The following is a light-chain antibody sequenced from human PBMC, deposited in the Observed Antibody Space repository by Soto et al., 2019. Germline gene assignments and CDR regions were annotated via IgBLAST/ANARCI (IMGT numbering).Light chain of an antibody. J-gene: IGLJ2*01. V-gene: IGLV2-23*02. CDR2: EDS. CDR3: CSYAGDSILT. CDR1: SSDVGRYNL. Sequence: QPASVSGSPGQSITISCIGTSSDVGRYNLVSWYQHHPGKAPKLMIYEDSKRPSGVSNRFSGSKSGNTASLTISGLQAEDEADYFCCSYAGDSILTFGGGTKLTVL.